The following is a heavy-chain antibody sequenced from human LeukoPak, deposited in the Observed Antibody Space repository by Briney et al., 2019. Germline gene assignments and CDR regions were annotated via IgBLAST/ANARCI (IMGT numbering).Heavy chain of an antibody. CDR2: ISYDATNE. CDR3: AKSMTTVVNPFDY. CDR1: GFSFSTSG. J-gene: IGHJ4*02. V-gene: IGHV3-30*18. Sequence: GTSLRLSCAASGFSFSTSGMHWVRQAPGKGLEWLAVISYDATNEYYADSVKGRFTISRDNSRNTLYLQTNDLRPEDTAVYYCAKSMTTVVNPFDYWGQGTLVTVSS. D-gene: IGHD4-23*01.